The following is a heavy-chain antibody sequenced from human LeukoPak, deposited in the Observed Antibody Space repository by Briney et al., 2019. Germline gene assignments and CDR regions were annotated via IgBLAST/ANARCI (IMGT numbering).Heavy chain of an antibody. V-gene: IGHV1-8*01. CDR2: MNPNSGNT. CDR1: GYTFTSYD. J-gene: IGHJ4*02. D-gene: IGHD3-3*01. Sequence: ASVKVSCKASGYTFTSYDINWVRQATGQGLEWMGWMNPNSGNTGYAQKFQGRVTMTRNTPISTAYMELSSLRSEDTAVYYCARVGGTYYDFWSGYSPLDYWGQGTLVTVSS. CDR3: ARVGGTYYDFWSGYSPLDY.